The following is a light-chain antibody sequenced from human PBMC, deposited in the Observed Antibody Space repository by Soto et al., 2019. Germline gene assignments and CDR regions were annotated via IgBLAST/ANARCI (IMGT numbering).Light chain of an antibody. CDR2: GNS. J-gene: IGLJ2*01. V-gene: IGLV1-40*01. CDR3: QSYDSSLSAVV. CDR1: SSNIGAGYD. Sequence: QSVLTQPPSVSGAPGQRVTISCTGSSSNIGAGYDVHGYKQLPGTAPKLLIYGNSNRPSGVPDRFSGSKSGTSAALAITGLQAEDEADYYCQSYDSSLSAVVFGGGTKVTVL.